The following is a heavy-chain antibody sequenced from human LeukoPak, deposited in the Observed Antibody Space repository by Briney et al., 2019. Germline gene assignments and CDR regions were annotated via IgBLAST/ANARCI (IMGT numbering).Heavy chain of an antibody. D-gene: IGHD3-22*01. CDR1: GYTFTSYG. CDR3: ARDDSSGLLPDY. CDR2: INPNSGGT. J-gene: IGHJ4*02. V-gene: IGHV1-2*02. Sequence: ASVKVSCKASGYTFTSYGISWVRQAPGQGLEWMGWINPNSGGTNYAQKFQGRVTMTRDTSISTAYMELSRLRSDDTAVYYCARDDSSGLLPDYWGQGTLVTVSS.